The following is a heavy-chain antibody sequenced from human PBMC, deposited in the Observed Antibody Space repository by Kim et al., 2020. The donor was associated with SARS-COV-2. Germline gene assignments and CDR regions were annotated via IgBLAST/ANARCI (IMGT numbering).Heavy chain of an antibody. CDR1: GFTFNKYA. J-gene: IGHJ6*02. D-gene: IGHD2-2*01. V-gene: IGHV3-23*01. CDR2: ISGRGVYT. Sequence: GGSLRLSCGASGFTFNKYAMNWVRQAPGKGLEWVSVISGRGVYTDYAESVKGRFTISRDNAKNTVFLQMDSLRAEDTAVYYCAKDPEDVTVDPSARRYYSHGMDVWGQGTTVTVSS. CDR3: AKDPEDVTVDPSARRYYSHGMDV.